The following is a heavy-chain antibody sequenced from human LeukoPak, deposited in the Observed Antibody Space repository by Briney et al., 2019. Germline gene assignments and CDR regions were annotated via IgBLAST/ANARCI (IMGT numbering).Heavy chain of an antibody. J-gene: IGHJ4*02. CDR2: IGTAGDT. V-gene: IGHV3-13*04. CDR1: GFTFSSYD. D-gene: IGHD5-12*01. Sequence: GGSLRLSRAASGFTFSSYDMHWVRQPRGKGLEWVSAIGTAGDTYYPGSVKGRFTISRENAKNSLYLQMNSLRAGDTAVYYCVRGTGYSAYDYDFDYWGQGTLVTVSS. CDR3: VRGTGYSAYDYDFDY.